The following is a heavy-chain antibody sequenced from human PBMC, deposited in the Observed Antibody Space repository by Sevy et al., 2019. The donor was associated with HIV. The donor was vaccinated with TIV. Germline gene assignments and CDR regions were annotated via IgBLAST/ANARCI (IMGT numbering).Heavy chain of an antibody. CDR1: GGTFSSDA. CDR2: IIPMFGTA. V-gene: IGHV1-69*13. J-gene: IGHJ6*02. Sequence: ASVKVSCKASGGTFSSDAISWVRQAPGQGLEWMGGIIPMFGTANYAQKFQRRVTITADESTSTAYMDLSSLRSEDTAVYYCARGRRLSGGSDYYYDYGMDVWGQGTTVTVSS. CDR3: ARGRRLSGGSDYYYDYGMDV. D-gene: IGHD2-15*01.